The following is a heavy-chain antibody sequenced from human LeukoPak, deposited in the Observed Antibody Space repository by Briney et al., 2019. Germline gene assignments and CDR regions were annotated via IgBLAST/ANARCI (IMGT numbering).Heavy chain of an antibody. CDR3: AREPPWGGNLNDAFDL. CDR2: INHSGST. J-gene: IGHJ3*01. D-gene: IGHD3-16*02. V-gene: IGHV4-34*01. Sequence: SETLSLTCAVYGGSFSDYYWSWIRQPPGKGLEWIGEINHSGSTSYNPSLKSRVTISVDTSKNQFSLKLSSVTAADTAVYFCAREPPWGGNLNDAFDLWGHGTMVTVSS. CDR1: GGSFSDYY.